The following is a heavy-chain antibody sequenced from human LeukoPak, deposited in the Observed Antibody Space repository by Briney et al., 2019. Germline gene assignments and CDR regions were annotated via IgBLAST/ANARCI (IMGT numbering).Heavy chain of an antibody. D-gene: IGHD4-17*01. J-gene: IGHJ4*02. V-gene: IGHV4-39*07. CDR2: IYYSGST. Sequence: PSETLSLTCTVSGGSIISSGYYWGWIRQSTGKGLEWVASIYYSGSTYYNPSLRSRVSISSDTSKIQFSLELTSVTAADTAVYYCARLKATVSIHAYFDSWGQGTLVTVSS. CDR3: ARLKATVSIHAYFDS. CDR1: GGSIISSGYY.